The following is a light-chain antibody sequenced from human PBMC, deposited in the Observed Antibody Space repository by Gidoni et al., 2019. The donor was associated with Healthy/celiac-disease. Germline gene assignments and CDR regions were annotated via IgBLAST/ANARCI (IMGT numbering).Light chain of an antibody. V-gene: IGKV3-11*01. Sequence: EIVLTQSPATLSWSPGERATLSCRASQSVSSDLAWYQQKPGQAPRILIYDASTRATGIPARVSGSGSGTDFTLTIRSLEPEAFAVYYCQQRSNWPWTFGQGTKVEIK. CDR3: QQRSNWPWT. J-gene: IGKJ1*01. CDR1: QSVSSD. CDR2: DAS.